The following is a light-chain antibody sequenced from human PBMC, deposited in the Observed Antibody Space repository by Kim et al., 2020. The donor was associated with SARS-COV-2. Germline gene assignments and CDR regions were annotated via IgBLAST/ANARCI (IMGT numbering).Light chain of an antibody. Sequence: YDSVSWYQQHPGKAPKLLIYDVTQRPSGVSSRFSGSKSGNTASLSISGLLADDEADYYCNSYSSSSPVFFGGGTKVTVL. CDR3: NSYSSSSPVF. V-gene: IGLV2-14*03. CDR2: DVT. J-gene: IGLJ2*01. CDR1: YDS.